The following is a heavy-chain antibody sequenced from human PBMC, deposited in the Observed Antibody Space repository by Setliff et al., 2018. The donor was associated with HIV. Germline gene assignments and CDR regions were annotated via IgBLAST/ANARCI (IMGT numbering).Heavy chain of an antibody. CDR2: ITAGNGDT. CDR3: ARDVYFTFSGEVIRHYLDV. CDR1: GYTFHYYD. V-gene: IGHV1-3*01. Sequence: ASVKVSCKASGYTFHYYDIHWVRQAPGQGLEWMGRITAGNGDTKYSQRFQGRVTITRDTSASTAYMELSSLRSEDTAVYYCARDVYFTFSGEVIRHYLDVWGKGTTVTVSS. J-gene: IGHJ6*03. D-gene: IGHD3-3*01.